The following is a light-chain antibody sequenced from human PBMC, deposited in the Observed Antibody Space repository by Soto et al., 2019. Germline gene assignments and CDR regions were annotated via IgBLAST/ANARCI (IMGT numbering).Light chain of an antibody. Sequence: QSVLTQPPSASGSPGQSVTISCTGASRDVGGYNFVSWYQQHPGKAPKLMIYDVTKRPSGVPDRFSGSKSGNTASLTVSGLQVDDEADYYCSSYAGSSIPVAFGGGTKLTVL. V-gene: IGLV2-8*01. CDR3: SSYAGSSIPVA. CDR1: SRDVGGYNF. CDR2: DVT. J-gene: IGLJ2*01.